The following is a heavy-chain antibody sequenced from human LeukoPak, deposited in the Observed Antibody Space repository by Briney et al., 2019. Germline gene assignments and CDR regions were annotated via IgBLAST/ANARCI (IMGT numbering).Heavy chain of an antibody. V-gene: IGHV3-30*03. J-gene: IGHJ4*02. CDR1: GFTFSSYG. Sequence: GGTLRLSCAASGFTFSSYGMHWVRPAPGKGRWWVAVISYDGSNKYYADSVKGRFTISRDNAKNMLYLQMNSLRAEDTAVYYCARSGENNYFDYWGQGTLVTVSS. CDR2: ISYDGSNK. CDR3: ARSGENNYFDY. D-gene: IGHD2-15*01.